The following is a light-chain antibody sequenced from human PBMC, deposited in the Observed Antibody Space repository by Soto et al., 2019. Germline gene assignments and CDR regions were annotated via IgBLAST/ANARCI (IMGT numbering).Light chain of an antibody. CDR1: SSDVGGYNH. V-gene: IGLV2-14*03. J-gene: IGLJ1*01. CDR3: SSYASSSTDI. CDR2: DVS. Sequence: QSVLTQPASVSGSPVQSITISCTGTSSDVGGYNHVSWYQQHPGKAPKLMIYDVSNRPSGVSNRFFGSKSGNTASLTISGLQAEDEADYYCSSYASSSTDIFGTGTKVTVL.